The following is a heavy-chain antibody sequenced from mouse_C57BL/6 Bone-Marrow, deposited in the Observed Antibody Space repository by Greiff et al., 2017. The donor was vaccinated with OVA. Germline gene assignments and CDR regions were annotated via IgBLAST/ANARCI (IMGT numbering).Heavy chain of an antibody. CDR3: ARDYDGSSIVLDWYFDV. CDR1: GYTFTSYW. V-gene: IGHV1-72*01. J-gene: IGHJ1*03. Sequence: VQLQQPGAELVKPGASVKLSCKASGYTFTSYWMHWVKQRPGRGLEWIGRIDPNSGGTKYNEKFKSKATLTVDKPSSTAYMQLSSLTSEDSAVYYCARDYDGSSIVLDWYFDVWGTGTTVTVSS. CDR2: IDPNSGGT. D-gene: IGHD1-1*01.